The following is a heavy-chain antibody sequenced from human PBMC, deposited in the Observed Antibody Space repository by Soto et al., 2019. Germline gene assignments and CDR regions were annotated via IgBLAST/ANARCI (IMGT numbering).Heavy chain of an antibody. J-gene: IGHJ6*02. CDR3: ARDPPFSGILRGTPLMDV. Sequence: QVPLVQSEAEVRKPGASVKVSCKASGYSFTTHGISWVRRAPGHGLEWMGWISAYNGDTHYVQRFQGRLTMTTDTSTITAYMELRSLTSDDTAVYYCARDPPFSGILRGTPLMDVWGQGTTVTVSS. V-gene: IGHV1-18*04. CDR2: ISAYNGDT. CDR1: GYSFTTHG. D-gene: IGHD4-17*01.